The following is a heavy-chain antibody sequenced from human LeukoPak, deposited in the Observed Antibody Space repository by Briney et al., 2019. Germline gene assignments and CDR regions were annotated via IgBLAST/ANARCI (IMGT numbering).Heavy chain of an antibody. J-gene: IGHJ3*02. Sequence: PGGSLRLSCAASGFTFSSYSMNWVRPAPGKGREWVSSISSSSRYIYYADSVKGRFTISRDNAKNSLYLQMNSRRAEDTAVYYCARVDAMVTGGAFYIWGQGTRVTVSS. CDR2: ISSSSRYI. CDR1: GFTFSSYS. D-gene: IGHD5-18*01. CDR3: ARVDAMVTGGAFYI. V-gene: IGHV3-21*01.